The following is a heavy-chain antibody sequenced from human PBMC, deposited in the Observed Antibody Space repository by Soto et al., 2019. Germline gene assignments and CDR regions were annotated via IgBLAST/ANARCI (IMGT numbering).Heavy chain of an antibody. J-gene: IGHJ4*02. CDR2: TYYSCYT. CDR1: GDSFSSADYK. CDR3: ARGGDYVAFDY. D-gene: IGHD4-17*01. V-gene: IGHV4-30-4*01. Sequence: QVQLQESGPGLVKPSQTLSITCTVSGDSFSSADYKWSWIRQPPGKGLEWLGYTYYSCYTYNNPSLTSRATMSVDTSKIQFSLKLSSVTAADTAVYYCARGGDYVAFDYWGQGTMVTVS.